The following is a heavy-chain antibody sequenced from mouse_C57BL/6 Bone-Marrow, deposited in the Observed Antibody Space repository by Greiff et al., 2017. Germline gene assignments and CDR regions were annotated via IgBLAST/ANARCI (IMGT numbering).Heavy chain of an antibody. CDR3: ARRDEGGYYFDD. CDR2: IYPRSGNT. CDR1: GYTFTSYG. Sequence: QVQLQQSGAELARPGASVKLSCKASGYTFTSYGISWVKQRTGQGLEWIGAIYPRSGNTYYNEKFKGKAPLTADKSSSTAYMVIRSRTSEDSAVYFCARRDEGGYYFDDWGKGTTLTVSS. V-gene: IGHV1-81*01. J-gene: IGHJ2*01.